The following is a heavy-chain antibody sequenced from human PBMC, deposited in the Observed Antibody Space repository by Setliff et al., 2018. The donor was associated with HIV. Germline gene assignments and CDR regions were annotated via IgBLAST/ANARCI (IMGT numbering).Heavy chain of an antibody. CDR2: LWRDEVGE. V-gene: IGHV3-33*08. CDR1: GFSLENFD. CDR3: ARVSGTYHGHSKFYTDV. D-gene: IGHD1-26*01. J-gene: IGHJ6*03. Sequence: GGSLRLSCTVVGFSLENFDMHWIRQAPGKGLEWVSLLWRDEVGEYYADSVKGRFSISRDRSRNTVSLQMISLRVEDSGLYHCARVSGTYHGHSKFYTDVWGKGTAVTVSS.